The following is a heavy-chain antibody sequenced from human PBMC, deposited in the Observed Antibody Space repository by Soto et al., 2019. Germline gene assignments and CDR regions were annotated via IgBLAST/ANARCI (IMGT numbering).Heavy chain of an antibody. V-gene: IGHV4-31*03. CDR2: IYYSGST. D-gene: IGHD1-26*01. Sequence: QVQLQESGPGLVKPSQTLSLTCTVSGGSISSGGYYWSWIRQHPGKGLEWIGYIYYSGSTYYNPSLKGRVTISVDTSKNQFSLKLSSVTAADTAVYYCARDALHPVGAFDIWGQGTMVTVSS. CDR3: ARDALHPVGAFDI. CDR1: GGSISSGGYY. J-gene: IGHJ3*02.